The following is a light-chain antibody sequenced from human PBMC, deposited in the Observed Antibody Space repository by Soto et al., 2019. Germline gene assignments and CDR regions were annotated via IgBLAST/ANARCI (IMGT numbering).Light chain of an antibody. CDR1: SSNIGSNT. CDR2: SNN. Sequence: QSVLTQPPSASGTPGQRVTISCSGSSSNIGSNTVNWYQQLPGTAPKLLTYSNNQRPSGVPDRFSGSKSGTSASLAISGLQSEDEADYYCAAWDDSLDGSYVFGTGTKVT. CDR3: AAWDDSLDGSYV. V-gene: IGLV1-44*01. J-gene: IGLJ1*01.